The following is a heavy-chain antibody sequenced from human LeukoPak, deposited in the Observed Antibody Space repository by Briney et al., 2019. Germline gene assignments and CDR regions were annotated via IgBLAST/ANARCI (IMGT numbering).Heavy chain of an antibody. CDR3: ARGRRGYYYGYWFDP. V-gene: IGHV4-34*01. D-gene: IGHD3-22*01. CDR1: GGSFSGYY. Sequence: PETLSLTCAVYGGSFSGYYWSWIRQPPGKGLEWIGEINHSGSTNYNPSLKSRVTISVDTSKNQFSLKLSSVTAADTAVYYCARGRRGYYYGYWFDPWGQGTLVTVSS. CDR2: INHSGST. J-gene: IGHJ5*02.